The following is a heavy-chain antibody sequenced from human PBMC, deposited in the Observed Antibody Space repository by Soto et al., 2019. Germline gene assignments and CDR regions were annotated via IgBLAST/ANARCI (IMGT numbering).Heavy chain of an antibody. CDR1: GFSLSTGGVG. CDR3: AFRQEYRGSWVSGWFDP. J-gene: IGHJ5*02. CDR2: LYWDDDK. V-gene: IGHV2-5*02. Sequence: QITLKESGPPVVKPTQTLTLTCTFSGFSLSTGGVGVGWIRQPPGKALEWLALLYWDDDKRYSPSLKTRLTINKDTPRNQVVLTMTNMDPVDTATYYCAFRQEYRGSWVSGWFDPWGQGTLVTVSS. D-gene: IGHD6-13*01.